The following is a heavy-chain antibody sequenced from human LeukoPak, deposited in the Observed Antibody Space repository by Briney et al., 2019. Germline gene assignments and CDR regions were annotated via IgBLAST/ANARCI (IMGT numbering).Heavy chain of an antibody. V-gene: IGHV3-23*01. CDR3: ASSIVVVITPAFDI. CDR1: GFTFSSYG. J-gene: IGHJ3*02. CDR2: ISVSGGST. D-gene: IGHD3-22*01. Sequence: GGSLRLSCAASGFTFSSYGMHWVRQAPGKGLEWVSGISVSGGSTYYAESVKGRFTISSDNSKNTLYLQMNSLRAEDTAVYYCASSIVVVITPAFDIWGQGTMVTVSS.